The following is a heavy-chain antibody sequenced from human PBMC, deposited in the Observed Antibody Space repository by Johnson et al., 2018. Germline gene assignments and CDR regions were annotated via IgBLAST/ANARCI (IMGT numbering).Heavy chain of an antibody. Sequence: QVQLQESGPGLVKPSETLSLTCTVSGGPISSYYWSWVRQPPGKGLEWIAYIYYGGSTNYRPSLKHRVTISVDTSKSQFPLNLTSVTAADTAVYYCARGQRMGWDWYLDLWGRGTLVTVSS. J-gene: IGHJ2*01. V-gene: IGHV4-59*01. D-gene: IGHD3-16*01. CDR1: GGPISSYY. CDR2: IYYGGST. CDR3: ARGQRMGWDWYLDL.